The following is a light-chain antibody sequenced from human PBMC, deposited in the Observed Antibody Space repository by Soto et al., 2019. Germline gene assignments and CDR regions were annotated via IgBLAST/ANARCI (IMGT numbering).Light chain of an antibody. CDR2: GAS. V-gene: IGKV3-15*01. J-gene: IGKJ1*01. CDR1: QSVSNN. Sequence: EIVLPQAPGTLSLSPMARATLSCRASQSVSNNCLAWYQQKPGQAPRLLIYGASTRAAGIPPRFTGSGSRTEFTLTISSLQSEDFAVYYCQQSSKWPRTFGQGTKVDI. CDR3: QQSSKWPRT.